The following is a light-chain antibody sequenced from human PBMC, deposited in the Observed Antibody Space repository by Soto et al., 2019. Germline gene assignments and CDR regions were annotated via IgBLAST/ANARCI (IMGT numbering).Light chain of an antibody. V-gene: IGKV3-11*01. CDR1: QSIGRY. J-gene: IGKJ4*01. CDR2: DAS. CDR3: HQCSYWLT. Sequence: EIVLTQSPATLSLSPGERVTLSCRASQSIGRYLAWYQHKPGQAPRLLIYDASNRATGIPARFSGSGSGTAITRTISSLEPEDFEDYYCHQCSYWLTFGGGTKVEIK.